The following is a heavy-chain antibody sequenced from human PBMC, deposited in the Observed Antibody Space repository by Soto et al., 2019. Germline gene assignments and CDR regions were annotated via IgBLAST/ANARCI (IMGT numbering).Heavy chain of an antibody. J-gene: IGHJ3*02. CDR3: AKSWSGSHGDCDM. Sequence: QVQLVESGGGVVQPGRSLRLSCAASGFIFSTYGMHWVRQAPGKGLEWVAVISYDGSNQYYEDSVKGRFTISRDNSKNTLYLQMNSLRVEDTAVYYCAKSWSGSHGDCDMWGQGTMVTVSA. V-gene: IGHV3-30*18. CDR2: ISYDGSNQ. D-gene: IGHD2-21*01. CDR1: GFIFSTYG.